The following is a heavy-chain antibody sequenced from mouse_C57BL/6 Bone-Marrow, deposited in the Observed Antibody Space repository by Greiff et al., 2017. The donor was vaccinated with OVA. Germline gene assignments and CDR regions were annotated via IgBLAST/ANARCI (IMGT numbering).Heavy chain of an antibody. J-gene: IGHJ1*03. D-gene: IGHD1-1*01. CDR1: GYTFTSYT. V-gene: IGHV1-4*01. CDR3: ARDGSSFWYFDV. Sequence: VQLQQSGAELARPGASVKMSCKASGYTFTSYTMHWVKQRPGQGLEWIGYINPSSGYTKYNQKFKDKATLTADKSSSTAYMQLSSLTSEDSAVCYCARDGSSFWYFDVWGTGTTVTVSS. CDR2: INPSSGYT.